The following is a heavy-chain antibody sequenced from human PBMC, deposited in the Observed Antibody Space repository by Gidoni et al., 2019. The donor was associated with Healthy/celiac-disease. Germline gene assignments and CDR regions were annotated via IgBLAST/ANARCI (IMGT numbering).Heavy chain of an antibody. CDR1: GGSFSGHY. CDR3: ARFPARSVFDI. CDR2: INHSGST. Sequence: QVQLQQWGAGLLKPSETLSLTCAVYGGSFSGHYWSWIRQPPGKGLEWIGEINHSGSTNYNPSLKSRVTISVDTSKNQFSLKLSSVTAADTAVYYCARFPARSVFDIWGQGTMVTVSS. V-gene: IGHV4-34*01. J-gene: IGHJ3*02. D-gene: IGHD6-25*01.